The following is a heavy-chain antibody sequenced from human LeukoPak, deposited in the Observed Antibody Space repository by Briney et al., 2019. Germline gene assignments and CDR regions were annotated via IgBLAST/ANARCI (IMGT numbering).Heavy chain of an antibody. D-gene: IGHD4-17*01. CDR3: AKESTVTPGNVNWFDS. V-gene: IGHV3-23*01. CDR2: ISGSGDNT. Sequence: GGSLRLSCVASGFTFSLYAMSWVRQAPGKGLEWISAISGSGDNTYYAESVKGRFTISRDNSKNTLYLRMKSLRAEDTAIYYCAKESTVTPGNVNWFDSWGQGTLVTVSS. CDR1: GFTFSLYA. J-gene: IGHJ5*01.